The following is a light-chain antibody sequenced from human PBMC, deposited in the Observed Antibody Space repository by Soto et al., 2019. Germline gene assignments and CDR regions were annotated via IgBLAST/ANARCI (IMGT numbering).Light chain of an antibody. J-gene: IGKJ1*01. CDR1: QTISSW. CDR2: KAS. CDR3: QRYNSYWT. Sequence: IQLTQSPSTQSGSIGDRVTITCRASQTISSWLGWYQQKPGKAPKLLIYKASTLKSWVPAMFSGSGSGTEFTLTISSLQPDDFATYYCQRYNSYWTFGRGTKVDIK. V-gene: IGKV1-5*03.